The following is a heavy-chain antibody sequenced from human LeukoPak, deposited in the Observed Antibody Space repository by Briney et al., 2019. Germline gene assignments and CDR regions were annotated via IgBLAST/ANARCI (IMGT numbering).Heavy chain of an antibody. CDR2: IIPIFGTA. CDR1: GYTFTSYG. J-gene: IGHJ3*02. Sequence: ASVKVSCKASGYTFTSYGISWVRQAPGQGLEWMGGIIPIFGTANYAQKFQGRVTITADKSTSTAYMELSSLRSEDTAVYYCARDPYDSNYYDSSGLKGRGAFDIWGQGTMVTVSS. D-gene: IGHD3-22*01. CDR3: ARDPYDSNYYDSSGLKGRGAFDI. V-gene: IGHV1-69*06.